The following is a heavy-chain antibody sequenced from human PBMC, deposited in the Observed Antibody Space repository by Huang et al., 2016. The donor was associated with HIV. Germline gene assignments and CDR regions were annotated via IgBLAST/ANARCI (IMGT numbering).Heavy chain of an antibody. D-gene: IGHD1-7*01. CDR2: IKQDESEK. V-gene: IGHV3-7*01. CDR1: TFTFGAYW. Sequence: VEYGGRLVQPGGSIRLSCVGSTFTFGAYWMSWVRQSPGKGLEWVAKIKQDESEKYYVESVKGRFNISRDNAKKVLFLEMNNVRVEDTATYYCATKTAAMDIWGQGTTVTVS. CDR3: ATKTAAMDI. J-gene: IGHJ6*02.